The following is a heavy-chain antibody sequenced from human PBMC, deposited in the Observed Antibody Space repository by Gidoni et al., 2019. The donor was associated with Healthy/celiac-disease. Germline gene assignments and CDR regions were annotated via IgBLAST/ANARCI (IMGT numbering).Heavy chain of an antibody. CDR1: GLTSSSYA. Sequence: EVQLVESGGGLVQPGGSLRLSCAASGLTSSSYAMHWVRQAPGKGLEYVSAISSNGGSTYYANSVKGRFTISRDNSKNTLYLQMGSLRAEDMAVYYCARDASRRDGYNRGDLAYYFDYWGQGTPVTVSS. CDR2: ISSNGGST. V-gene: IGHV3-64*01. CDR3: ARDASRRDGYNRGDLAYYFDY. J-gene: IGHJ4*02. D-gene: IGHD3-16*01.